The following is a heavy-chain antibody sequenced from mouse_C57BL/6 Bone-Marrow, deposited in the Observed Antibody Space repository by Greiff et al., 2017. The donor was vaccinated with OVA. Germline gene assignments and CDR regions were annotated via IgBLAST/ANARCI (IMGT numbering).Heavy chain of an antibody. D-gene: IGHD2-1*01. CDR3: ARGGLLSPFDY. J-gene: IGHJ2*01. CDR1: GYTFTDYY. V-gene: IGHV1-26*01. Sequence: VQLQQSGPELVKPGASVKISCKASGYTFTDYYMNWVKQSHGKSLEWIGDINPNNGGTSYNQKFKGKATLTVDKSSSTAYMELRSLTSEDSAVDYCARGGLLSPFDYWGQGTTLTVSS. CDR2: INPNNGGT.